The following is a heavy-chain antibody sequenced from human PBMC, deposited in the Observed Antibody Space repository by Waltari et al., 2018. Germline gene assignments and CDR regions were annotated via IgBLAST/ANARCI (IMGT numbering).Heavy chain of an antibody. CDR2: INPNSGGT. CDR1: GYTFTDYY. J-gene: IGHJ6*03. Sequence: VQLVQSGAEVKKPGATVKISCKVSGYTFTDYYMHWVQQAPGKGLEWMGWINPNSGGTNYAQKFQGRVTMTRDTSISTAYMELSRLRSDDTAVYYCARDGNYYYYYMDVWGKGTTVTISS. CDR3: ARDGNYYYYYMDV. D-gene: IGHD1-26*01. V-gene: IGHV1-2*02.